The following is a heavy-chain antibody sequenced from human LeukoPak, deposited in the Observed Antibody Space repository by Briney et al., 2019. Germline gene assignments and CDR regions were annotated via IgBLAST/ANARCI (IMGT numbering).Heavy chain of an antibody. D-gene: IGHD3-10*01. J-gene: IGHJ5*02. CDR1: GYTFTGYY. V-gene: IGHV1-2*02. Sequence: EASVKVSCKASGYTFTGYYMHWVRQAPGQGLEWMGWINPNSGGTNYAQKFQGRVTMTRDTSISTAYMELSRLRSDDTAVYYCARESSGSFANWFDPWGQGTLITVSS. CDR2: INPNSGGT. CDR3: ARESSGSFANWFDP.